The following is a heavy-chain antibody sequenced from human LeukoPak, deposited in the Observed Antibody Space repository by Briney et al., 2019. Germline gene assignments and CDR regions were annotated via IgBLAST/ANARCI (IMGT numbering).Heavy chain of an antibody. CDR1: GFTFSSYG. Sequence: GRSLRLSCAASGFTFSSYGMHWVRQAPGKGLEWVAVIWYDGSNKYYADSVKGRFTISRDNSKNTLYLQMNSLRAEDTAVYYRARPGIAAAGAWDAFDIWGQGTMVTVSS. CDR3: ARPGIAAAGAWDAFDI. CDR2: IWYDGSNK. V-gene: IGHV3-33*01. J-gene: IGHJ3*02. D-gene: IGHD6-13*01.